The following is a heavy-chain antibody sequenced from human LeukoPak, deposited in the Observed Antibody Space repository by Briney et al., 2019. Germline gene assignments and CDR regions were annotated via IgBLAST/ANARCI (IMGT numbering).Heavy chain of an antibody. Sequence: GSLRLSCAASGFTFNEFGVHWVRQAPGQGLEWVVLIWYDGSNRYYADSVKGRFTISRDNSKNTVYLQMNSLRVEDTAIYYCARDRPTGSYYSIDYWGQGTLATVSS. CDR3: ARDRPTGSYYSIDY. J-gene: IGHJ4*02. CDR2: IWYDGSNR. CDR1: GFTFNEFG. D-gene: IGHD1-26*01. V-gene: IGHV3-33*01.